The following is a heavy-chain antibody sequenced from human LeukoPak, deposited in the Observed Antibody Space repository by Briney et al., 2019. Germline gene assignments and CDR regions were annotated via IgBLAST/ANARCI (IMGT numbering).Heavy chain of an antibody. CDR3: ASQVGSREAPDL. CDR2: IKQDGSDK. D-gene: IGHD2-2*01. CDR1: GFTFSTYW. V-gene: IGHV3-7*01. Sequence: GGSLRLSCAASGFTFSTYWVSWVRQAPGKGLEWVASIKQDGSDKYYVDSVKGRFTISRDNAKNSLYLQMNSLRAEDTAVYYCASQVGSREAPDLWGQGTVVTVSS. J-gene: IGHJ3*01.